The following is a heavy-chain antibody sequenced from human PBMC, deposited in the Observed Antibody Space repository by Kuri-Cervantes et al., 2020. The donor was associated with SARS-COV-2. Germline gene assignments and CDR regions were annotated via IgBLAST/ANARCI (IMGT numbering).Heavy chain of an antibody. CDR2: IYYSGST. D-gene: IGHD2-8*01. CDR3: ARSGLMVYAMGFDY. J-gene: IGHJ4*02. CDR1: GGSISSYY. V-gene: IGHV4-59*01. Sequence: GSLRLSCTVSGGSISSYYWSWIRQPPGKGLEWIGYIYYSGSTNYNPSLKSRVAISVDTSKNQFSLKLSSVTAADTAAYYCARSGLMVYAMGFDYWGQGTLVTVSS.